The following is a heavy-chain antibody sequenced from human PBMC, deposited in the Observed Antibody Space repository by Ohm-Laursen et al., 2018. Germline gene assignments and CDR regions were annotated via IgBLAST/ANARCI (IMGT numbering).Heavy chain of an antibody. CDR1: GYTFTGYS. Sequence: ASVKVSCKASGYTFTGYSIHWVRQAPGQGLEWMGWMNPNSGNTGYAQKFQGRVTMTRNTSISTAYMELSSLRSEDTAVYYCARFGYPSWFDPWGQGTLVTVSS. D-gene: IGHD3-10*01. CDR3: ARFGYPSWFDP. CDR2: MNPNSGNT. J-gene: IGHJ5*02. V-gene: IGHV1-8*02.